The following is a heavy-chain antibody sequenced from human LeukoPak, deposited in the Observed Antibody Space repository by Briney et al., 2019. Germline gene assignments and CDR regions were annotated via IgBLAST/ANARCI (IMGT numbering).Heavy chain of an antibody. J-gene: IGHJ4*02. CDR2: FGDAT. Sequence: GGSLRLSCAASGFTFTRYAMSWVRQAPGKGLEWVSTFGDATYYADSVKGRFTISRDNSKNTLYLQMNSLRADDTAVYYCAKRAPGYYFDYWGQGTLVTVSS. V-gene: IGHV3-23*01. CDR3: AKRAPGYYFDY. CDR1: GFTFTRYA. D-gene: IGHD6-13*01.